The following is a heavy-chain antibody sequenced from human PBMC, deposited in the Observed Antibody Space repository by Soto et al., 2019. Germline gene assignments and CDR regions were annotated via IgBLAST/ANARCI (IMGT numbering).Heavy chain of an antibody. J-gene: IGHJ6*03. Sequence: ASVKVSCKASGYTFTSYGISWVRQAPGQGLEWMGWISAYNGNTNYAQKLQGRVTMTTDTSTSTAYMELRSLRSDGTAVYYCARGREGSGSGNYYYYYYYMAVWGKGTTVTVSS. CDR3: ARGREGSGSGNYYYYYYYMAV. D-gene: IGHD3-10*01. V-gene: IGHV1-18*01. CDR2: ISAYNGNT. CDR1: GYTFTSYG.